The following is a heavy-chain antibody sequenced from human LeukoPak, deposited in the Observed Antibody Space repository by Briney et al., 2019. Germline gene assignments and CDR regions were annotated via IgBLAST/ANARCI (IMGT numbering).Heavy chain of an antibody. Sequence: SETLSLTCAVYGGTFSGHYLTWIRQPPGKGLEWIGEINGSGSSNYNPSLKSRVTMSVDTSNNHFSLKLSSVTAADTAVYYCARGRRQWLVPPSDYYFYMDVWGKGTTVTVSS. V-gene: IGHV4-34*01. J-gene: IGHJ6*03. D-gene: IGHD6-19*01. CDR3: ARGRRQWLVPPSDYYFYMDV. CDR1: GGTFSGHY. CDR2: INGSGSS.